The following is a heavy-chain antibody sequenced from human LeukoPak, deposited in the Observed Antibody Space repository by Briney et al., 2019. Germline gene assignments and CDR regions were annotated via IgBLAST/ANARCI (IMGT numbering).Heavy chain of an antibody. CDR2: MYYSGST. J-gene: IGHJ4*02. V-gene: IGHV4-39*01. Sequence: PSETLSLTCTVSGGSISSSSYYWGWIRQPPGKGLEWIGSMYYSGSTYYNPSLKSRVTIYVDTSKNQFSLKLSSVTAADTAVYYCARTYYYDNYFDYWGQGTLVTVSS. CDR1: GGSISSSSYY. D-gene: IGHD3-22*01. CDR3: ARTYYYDNYFDY.